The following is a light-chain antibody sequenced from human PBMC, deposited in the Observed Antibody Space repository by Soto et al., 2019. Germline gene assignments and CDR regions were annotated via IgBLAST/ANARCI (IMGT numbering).Light chain of an antibody. J-gene: IGLJ1*01. CDR1: NIGGKS. V-gene: IGLV3-21*02. Sequence: SYALTQTSSVSVAPGQTARISCGGNNIGGKSVHWYQQKPGQAPVVVVYDDSDRPSGIPERFSGSNSGNTATLTISRVEAGDEADYHCQVWDDNGDHHVFGTGTKVTVL. CDR3: QVWDDNGDHHV. CDR2: DDS.